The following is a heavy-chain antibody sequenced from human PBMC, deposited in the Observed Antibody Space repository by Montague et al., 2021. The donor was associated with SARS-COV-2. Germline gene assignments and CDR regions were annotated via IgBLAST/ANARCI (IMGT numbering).Heavy chain of an antibody. CDR3: ARDGDGYGYDFDL. D-gene: IGHD5-18*01. J-gene: IGHJ4*02. CDR1: GYTFTGYY. Sequence: SVNVSCKASGYTFTGYYIHWVRQAPGQGFEWMGRINPNSGDTKYAQKFHDRVTMTRDTSITTGYMELSRLTSDDTAIYYCARDGDGYGYDFDLWGQGSLVTVSP. CDR2: INPNSGDT. V-gene: IGHV1-2*06.